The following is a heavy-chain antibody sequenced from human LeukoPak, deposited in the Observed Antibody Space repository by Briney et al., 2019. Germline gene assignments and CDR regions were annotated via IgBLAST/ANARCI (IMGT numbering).Heavy chain of an antibody. V-gene: IGHV1-18*01. CDR3: AREELLWFGELSPFLDY. D-gene: IGHD3-10*01. Sequence: GASVKVSCKASGYTFTSYGISWVRQAPGQGLEWMGWISAYNGNTNYAQKLQGRVTMTTDTSTNTAYMELRSLRSDDTAVYYCAREELLWFGELSPFLDYWGQGTLVTVSS. CDR1: GYTFTSYG. J-gene: IGHJ4*02. CDR2: ISAYNGNT.